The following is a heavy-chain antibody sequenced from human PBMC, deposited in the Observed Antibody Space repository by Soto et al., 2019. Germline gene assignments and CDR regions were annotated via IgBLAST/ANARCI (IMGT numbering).Heavy chain of an antibody. CDR3: ARAKSSHYDFWSGPKRSGMDV. V-gene: IGHV1-18*01. Sequence: ASVKVSCKASGFTFTSSAMHWVRQAPGQGLEWIGWISAYNGNTNYAQKLQGRVTMTTDTSTSTAYMELSSVTAADTAVYYCARAKSSHYDFWSGPKRSGMDVWGQGTTVTVSS. CDR2: ISAYNGNT. J-gene: IGHJ6*02. D-gene: IGHD3-3*01. CDR1: GFTFTSSA.